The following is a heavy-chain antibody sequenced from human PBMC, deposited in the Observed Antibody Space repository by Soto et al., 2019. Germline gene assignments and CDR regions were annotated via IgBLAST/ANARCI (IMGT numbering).Heavy chain of an antibody. V-gene: IGHV3-9*01. CDR3: AVAAAGSFDY. Sequence: ASGFTFDDYAMDGVRQAPGKGLEWVAGITWNSGSKGYADSVKGRLTISRDNSKNSLYLQMNSLRAEDTAVYYCAVAAAGSFDYWGQGTLVTVSS. CDR1: GFTFDDYA. D-gene: IGHD6-13*01. J-gene: IGHJ4*02. CDR2: ITWNSGSK.